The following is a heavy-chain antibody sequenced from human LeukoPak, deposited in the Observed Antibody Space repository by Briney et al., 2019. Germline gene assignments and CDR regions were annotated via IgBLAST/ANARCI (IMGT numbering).Heavy chain of an antibody. Sequence: GGSLRLSCAASGFTVSSNYMSWVRQAPGKGLEWVSVIYSGGSTYYADSVKGRFTISRDNSKNTLYLQMTSLRAEDTAVYYCASSGSYSYYYYGMDVWGQGTTVTVSS. V-gene: IGHV3-66*01. CDR1: GFTVSSNY. D-gene: IGHD1-26*01. CDR2: IYSGGST. J-gene: IGHJ6*02. CDR3: ASSGSYSYYYYGMDV.